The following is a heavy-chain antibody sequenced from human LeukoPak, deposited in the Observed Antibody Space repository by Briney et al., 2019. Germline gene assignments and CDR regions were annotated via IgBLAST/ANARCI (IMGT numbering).Heavy chain of an antibody. CDR1: GYTFNRYA. Sequence: ASVKVSCKTSGYTFNRYAMIWVRQAPGQGLEYMGWIDTNTGNPTYAQGFTGRFVFSLDTSVSTAYLQISSLKAEDSAIYFCANCYDSSGFFAYWGQGTLVTVSS. J-gene: IGHJ4*02. CDR3: ANCYDSSGFFAY. CDR2: IDTNTGNP. V-gene: IGHV7-4-1*02. D-gene: IGHD3-22*01.